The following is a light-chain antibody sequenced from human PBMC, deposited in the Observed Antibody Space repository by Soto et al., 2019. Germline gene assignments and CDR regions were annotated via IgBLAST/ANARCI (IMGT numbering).Light chain of an antibody. CDR1: QIIGSW. Sequence: DIQMTQSPSTLSASVGDGVTITCRASQIIGSWLAWYQQKPGKAPKLRIYKATNLQSGVPSRFSGSGSGTDFSLTISSLQPEDSATYFCQQYNDFQYTFGPGTKLEI. CDR3: QQYNDFQYT. CDR2: KAT. J-gene: IGKJ2*01. V-gene: IGKV1-5*03.